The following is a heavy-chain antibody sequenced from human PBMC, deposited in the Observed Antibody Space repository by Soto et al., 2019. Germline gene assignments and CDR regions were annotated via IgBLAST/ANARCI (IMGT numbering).Heavy chain of an antibody. CDR2: ISAYNGNT. Sequence: ASVKVSCKASGYTFTSYGISWVRQAPGQGLEWMGWISAYNGNTNYAQKLQGRVTMTTDTSTSTAYMELRSLRSDDTAVYYCARVAPAVPHRDYYYYYMDVWGKGTTVTVSS. CDR3: ARVAPAVPHRDYYYYYMDV. V-gene: IGHV1-18*01. CDR1: GYTFTSYG. D-gene: IGHD2-2*01. J-gene: IGHJ6*03.